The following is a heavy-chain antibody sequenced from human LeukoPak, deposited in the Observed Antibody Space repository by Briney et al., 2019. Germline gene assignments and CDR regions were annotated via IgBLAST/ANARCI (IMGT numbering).Heavy chain of an antibody. J-gene: IGHJ4*02. CDR1: GGSISSSRYY. V-gene: IGHV4-39*07. Sequence: SETLSLTCTVSGGSISSSRYYWGWIRQPPGKGLEWIGSIYYSGSTYYSPSLKSRVTISVDTSKNQFSLKLSSVTAADTAVYYCARLYGSGSYFDYWGQGTLVTVSS. CDR2: IYYSGST. D-gene: IGHD3-10*01. CDR3: ARLYGSGSYFDY.